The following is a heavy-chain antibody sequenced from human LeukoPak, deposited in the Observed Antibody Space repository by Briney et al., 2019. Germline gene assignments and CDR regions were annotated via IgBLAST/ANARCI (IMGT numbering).Heavy chain of an antibody. D-gene: IGHD3-22*01. J-gene: IGHJ4*02. CDR3: ARERDCYDSSGYY. CDR2: IYYSGST. CDR1: GGSISSGGYY. V-gene: IGHV4-31*03. Sequence: PSETLSLTCTVSGGSISSGGYYWSWIRQHPGKGLEWIGYIYYSGSTYYNPSLKSRVTISVDTSKNQFSLKLSSVTAADTAVYYCARERDCYDSSGYYWGQGTLVTVSS.